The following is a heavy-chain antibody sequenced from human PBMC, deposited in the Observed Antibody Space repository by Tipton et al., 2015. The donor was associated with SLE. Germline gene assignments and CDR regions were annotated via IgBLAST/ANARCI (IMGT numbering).Heavy chain of an antibody. J-gene: IGHJ4*02. Sequence: TLSLTCAISSGSISSAGYSWTWIRQPPGKGLEWIGYIYHSGGTYYNPSLKSRVTISVDRSKNQFSLKLTSVTAADTAVYYCARDGGGEFGGIIPFDYWGQGTLVTVSS. D-gene: IGHD3-16*02. V-gene: IGHV4-30-2*01. CDR1: SGSISSAGYS. CDR3: ARDGGGEFGGIIPFDY. CDR2: IYHSGGT.